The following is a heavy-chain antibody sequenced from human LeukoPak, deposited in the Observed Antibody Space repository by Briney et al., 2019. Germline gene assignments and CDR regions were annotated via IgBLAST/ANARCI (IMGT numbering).Heavy chain of an antibody. CDR3: AKDPWGRNYYDSSGYSA. D-gene: IGHD3-22*01. CDR1: GFTFSSFW. CDR2: IKEDGSVK. V-gene: IGHV3-7*03. J-gene: IGHJ5*02. Sequence: GGSLRLSCAASGFTFSSFWMIWVRQAPGKGLEWVANIKEDGSVKNYVDSVKGRFTISRDNSKNTLYLQMNSLRAEDMAVYYCAKDPWGRNYYDSSGYSAWGQGTLVTVSS.